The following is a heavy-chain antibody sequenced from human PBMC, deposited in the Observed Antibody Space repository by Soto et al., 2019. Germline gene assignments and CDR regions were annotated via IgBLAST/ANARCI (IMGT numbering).Heavy chain of an antibody. D-gene: IGHD3-22*01. CDR2: IYYSGST. J-gene: IGHJ5*02. V-gene: IGHV4-31*03. Sequence: SETLSLTCTVSGGSISSGGYYWSWIRQHPGKGLEWIGYIYYSGSTYYNPSLKSRVTISVDTSKNQFSLKLSSVTAADTAVYYCAISSGYADWFDPWGQGTLVTVSS. CDR1: GGSISSGGYY. CDR3: AISSGYADWFDP.